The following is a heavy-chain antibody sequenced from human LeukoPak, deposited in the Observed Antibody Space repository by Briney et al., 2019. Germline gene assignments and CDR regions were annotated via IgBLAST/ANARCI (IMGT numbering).Heavy chain of an antibody. D-gene: IGHD5-18*01. CDR1: GYTFTGYY. J-gene: IGHJ5*02. CDR2: INPNSGCT. CDR3: ARDIVMVTYWFDP. Sequence: GASVKVSFKASGYTFTGYYMHWVRQAPGQGLDWMGWINPNSGCTNYAQKFQGRVTMTRDTSISTAYMELSRLRSDDTAVYYCARDIVMVTYWFDPWGQGTLVTVSS. V-gene: IGHV1-2*02.